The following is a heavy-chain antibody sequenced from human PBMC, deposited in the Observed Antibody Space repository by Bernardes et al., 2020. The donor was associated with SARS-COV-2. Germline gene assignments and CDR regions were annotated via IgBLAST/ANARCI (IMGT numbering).Heavy chain of an antibody. CDR2: IYDSGST. D-gene: IGHD6-6*01. V-gene: IGHV4-59*08. J-gene: IGHJ4*02. Sequence: SETLSLTCTVSGGSIRSYYWSWIRQPPGKGLEWIGYIYDSGSTNYNPSLKSRVTISVETSRNQFSLKLSSVTAADTAVYYCARPQLGSKYYFDYWGQGTLVTVSS. CDR1: GGSIRSYY. CDR3: ARPQLGSKYYFDY.